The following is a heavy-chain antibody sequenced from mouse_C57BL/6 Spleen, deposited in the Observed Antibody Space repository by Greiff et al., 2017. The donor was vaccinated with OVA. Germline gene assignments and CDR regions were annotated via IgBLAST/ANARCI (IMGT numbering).Heavy chain of an antibody. V-gene: IGHV6-3*01. Sequence: EVKLQESGGGLVQPGGSMKLSCVASGFTFSNYWMNWVRQSPEKGLEWVAQIRLKSDNYATHYAESVKGRFTISRDDSKSSVYLQMNNLRAEDTGIYYCTPLIYYYGSGDYWGQGTTLTVSS. CDR2: IRLKSDNYAT. D-gene: IGHD1-1*01. J-gene: IGHJ2*01. CDR3: TPLIYYYGSGDY. CDR1: GFTFSNYW.